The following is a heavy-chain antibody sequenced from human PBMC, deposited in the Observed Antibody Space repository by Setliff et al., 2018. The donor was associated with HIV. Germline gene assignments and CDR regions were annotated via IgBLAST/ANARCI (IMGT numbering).Heavy chain of an antibody. Sequence: GESLKISCRGSGYSFTTRWIGWVRQMPGKGLEWMGIIYPGDSDTRYSPSFRGQVTISVDKSLNTAYLQWGSLKASDTAIYYCASLIIAAGGTRLDSWGLGTLVTVSS. J-gene: IGHJ5*01. V-gene: IGHV5-51*01. D-gene: IGHD6-13*01. CDR1: GYSFTTRW. CDR3: ASLIIAAGGTRLDS. CDR2: IYPGDSDT.